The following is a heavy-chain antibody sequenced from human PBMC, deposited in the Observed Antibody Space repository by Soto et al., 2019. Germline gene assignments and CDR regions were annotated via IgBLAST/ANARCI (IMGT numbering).Heavy chain of an antibody. J-gene: IGHJ4*02. D-gene: IGHD3-10*01. V-gene: IGHV3-9*01. CDR3: AKDNYGSGEIGY. CDR2: ISWNSGSI. Sequence: EVQLVESGGGLVQPGRSLRLSCAASGFTFDDYAMHWVRQAPGKGLEWVSGISWNSGSIGYADSVKGRFTISRDSAKNSLYLQMNSLRAEDTALYYCAKDNYGSGEIGYWGQGTLVTVSS. CDR1: GFTFDDYA.